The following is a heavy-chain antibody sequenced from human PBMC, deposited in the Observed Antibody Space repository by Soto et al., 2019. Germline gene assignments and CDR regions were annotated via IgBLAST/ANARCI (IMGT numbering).Heavy chain of an antibody. CDR3: AKGWGPTLLLFGELSYYYGMDV. D-gene: IGHD3-10*01. CDR2: ISYDGSNK. V-gene: IGHV3-30*18. Sequence: GGSLRLSCAASGFTFSSYGMHWVRQAPGKGLEWVAVISYDGSNKYYADSVKGRFTISRDNSKNTLYLQMNSMRAEDMAVYDCAKGWGPTLLLFGELSYYYGMDVWGQGTTVTVSS. CDR1: GFTFSSYG. J-gene: IGHJ6*02.